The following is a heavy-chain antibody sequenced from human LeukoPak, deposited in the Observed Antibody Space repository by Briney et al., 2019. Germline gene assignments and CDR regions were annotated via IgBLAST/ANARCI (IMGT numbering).Heavy chain of an antibody. CDR3: ARDPSYYYGSSGRGHLDY. CDR1: AFTFSSYS. CDR2: ISRSSSTI. V-gene: IGHV3-48*02. Sequence: GGSLRLSCAASAFTFSSYSMNWVRQAPGRGLGWVSYISRSSSTIYYANSVKGRVTISRDKATNSLYLQMNSLRDEDTAVYSCARDPSYYYGSSGRGHLDYWGQGTLVTVSS. J-gene: IGHJ4*02. D-gene: IGHD3-22*01.